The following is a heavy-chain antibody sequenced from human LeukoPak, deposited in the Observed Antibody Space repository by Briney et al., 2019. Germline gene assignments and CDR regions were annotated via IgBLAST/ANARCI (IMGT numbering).Heavy chain of an antibody. Sequence: SVKVSCKASGGTFSSYAISWVRQAPGQGLEWMGGIIPIFGTANYAQKFQGRVTITTDESTSTAYMELSSLRSEDTAVYYCATVREQYSGSYFSLWGQGTLVTVSS. CDR2: IIPIFGTA. CDR1: GGTFSSYA. V-gene: IGHV1-69*05. D-gene: IGHD1-26*01. J-gene: IGHJ4*02. CDR3: ATVREQYSGSYFSL.